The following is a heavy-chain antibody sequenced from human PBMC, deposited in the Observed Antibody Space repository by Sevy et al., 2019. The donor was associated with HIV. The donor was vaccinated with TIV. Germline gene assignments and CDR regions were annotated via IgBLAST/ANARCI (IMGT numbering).Heavy chain of an antibody. V-gene: IGHV3-21*01. J-gene: IGHJ3*01. CDR2: ISSSSSYI. D-gene: IGHD5-12*01. Sequence: GGSLRLSCAASGFTFSSYSMNWVRQAPGKGLEWVSSISSSSSYIYYADSVKGRFTISRDNAKNSLYLQMNSLRAEDTAVYYCARDLEGIIVATIMGLWGQGTMVTVSS. CDR1: GFTFSSYS. CDR3: ARDLEGIIVATIMGL.